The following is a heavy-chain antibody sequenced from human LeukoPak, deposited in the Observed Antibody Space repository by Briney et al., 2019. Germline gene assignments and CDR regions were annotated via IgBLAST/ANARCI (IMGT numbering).Heavy chain of an antibody. J-gene: IGHJ4*02. V-gene: IGHV3-30*04. CDR3: ARQMTSTRLFDS. D-gene: IGHD5/OR15-5a*01. CDR2: IGSDGTKK. Sequence: PGGSLRLSCVASGFTFSDHPFPWVRQSPDKGLEWVALIGSDGTKKYYADSVQGRFTVSRENSKNTLFLQMNTLRADDTAVYFCARQMTSTRLFDSWGQGTLVTVSS. CDR1: GFTFSDHP.